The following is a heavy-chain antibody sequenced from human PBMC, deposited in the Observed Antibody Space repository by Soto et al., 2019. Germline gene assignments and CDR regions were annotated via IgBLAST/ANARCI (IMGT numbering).Heavy chain of an antibody. CDR2: ISAYNGNT. J-gene: IGHJ6*03. Sequence: ASVKVSCKASGYTFTSYGISWVRQAPGQGLEWMGWISAYNGNTNYAQKLQGRVTMTTDTSTSTAYMELRSLRSDDTAVYYCARVCSSTSCYFSRDYYMDVWGKGTTVTVSS. CDR3: ARVCSSTSCYFSRDYYMDV. V-gene: IGHV1-18*01. D-gene: IGHD2-2*01. CDR1: GYTFTSYG.